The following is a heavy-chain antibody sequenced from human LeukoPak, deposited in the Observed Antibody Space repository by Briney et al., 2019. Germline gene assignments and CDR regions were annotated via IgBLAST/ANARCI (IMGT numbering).Heavy chain of an antibody. CDR3: AQTYYYGSGSYYPRGY. V-gene: IGHV3-23*01. CDR1: GFTFSNSA. D-gene: IGHD3-10*01. CDR2: ISGSAGST. J-gene: IGHJ4*02. Sequence: PGGSLRLSCAASGFTFSNSAMSWVRQAPGKGLERVSGISGSAGSTYYAHSVKGRFTISRDNSKNTLYLQMNSLRAEDTAVYYCAQTYYYGSGSYYPRGYWGQGTLVTVSS.